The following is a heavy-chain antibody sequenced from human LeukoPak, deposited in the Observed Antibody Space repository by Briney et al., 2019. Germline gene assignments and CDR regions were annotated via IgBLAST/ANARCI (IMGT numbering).Heavy chain of an antibody. J-gene: IGHJ4*02. D-gene: IGHD3-10*01. V-gene: IGHV3-21*01. CDR1: GFTFSSYS. CDR3: ARVGYGSGSYELDY. Sequence: AGGSLRLSCAASGFTFSSYSMNWVRQAPGKGLEWVSSISSSSSYIYYADSVKGRFTISRDNAKNSLYLQMNSLRAEDTAVYYCARVGYGSGSYELDYWGQGTLVTVSS. CDR2: ISSSSSYI.